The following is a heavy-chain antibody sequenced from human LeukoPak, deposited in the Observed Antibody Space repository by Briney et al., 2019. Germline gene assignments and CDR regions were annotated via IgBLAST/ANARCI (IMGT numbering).Heavy chain of an antibody. V-gene: IGHV5-51*01. CDR2: IYPGDSDT. CDR3: SRVVADGSTYYFDY. CDR1: GSTFTTYW. J-gene: IGHJ4*02. D-gene: IGHD5-24*01. Sequence: GESLQISFQGSGSTFTTYWIAWVRQMPGKGLEWMGIIYPGDSDTRYSPSFQGQVTISADKSISTAYLHWSSLKASATAIYYFSRVVADGSTYYFDYWGQGTLVTVSS.